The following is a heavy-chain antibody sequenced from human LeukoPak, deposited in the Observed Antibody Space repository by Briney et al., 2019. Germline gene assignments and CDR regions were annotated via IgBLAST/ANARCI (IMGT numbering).Heavy chain of an antibody. D-gene: IGHD5-18*01. V-gene: IGHV4-39*07. CDR3: ARGSRIQLWSRPNWFDP. J-gene: IGHJ5*02. CDR1: GGSISTSSYY. Sequence: SETLSLTCTVSGGSISTSSYYWGWIRQPPGKGLEWIGNIYYSGSTYYNPSLKSRVTISVDTSKNQFSLKLSSVTAADTAVYYCARGSRIQLWSRPNWFDPWGQGTLVTVSS. CDR2: IYYSGST.